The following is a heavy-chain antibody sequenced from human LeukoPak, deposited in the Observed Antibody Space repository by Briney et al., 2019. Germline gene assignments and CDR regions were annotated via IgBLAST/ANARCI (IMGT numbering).Heavy chain of an antibody. Sequence: GGSLRLSCVASGFTFSGSWMSWVRQAPGKGPERVATMKEDESEKYYLDSVKGRFTISRDNADNSLFLQMNSLRVEDTAVYYCARGARFFDYWGQGTLVTVSS. CDR2: MKEDESEK. CDR3: ARGARFFDY. J-gene: IGHJ4*02. CDR1: GFTFSGSW. V-gene: IGHV3-7*01.